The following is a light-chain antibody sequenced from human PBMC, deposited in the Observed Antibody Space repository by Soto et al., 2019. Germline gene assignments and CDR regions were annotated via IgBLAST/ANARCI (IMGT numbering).Light chain of an antibody. CDR2: EVS. Sequence: QSALTQPASVSGSPGQLIIISCTGTTSDVGGYNYVSWYQHHPGKAPKLMIYEVSNRPSGVSNRFSGSKSGNTASLTISGLQGEDEADYYCSSYTTTTTLEVFGTGTKLTVL. CDR3: SSYTTTTTLEV. CDR1: TSDVGGYNY. V-gene: IGLV2-14*01. J-gene: IGLJ1*01.